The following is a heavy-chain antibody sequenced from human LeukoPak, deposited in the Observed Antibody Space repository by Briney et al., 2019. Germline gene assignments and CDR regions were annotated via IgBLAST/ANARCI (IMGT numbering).Heavy chain of an antibody. CDR1: GGSISSYY. Sequence: SETLSLTCTVSGGSISSYYWSWIRQPPGKGLGWIGYIYYSGSTNYNPSLKSRVTISVDTSKNQFSLKLSSVTAADTAVYYCARESRDYGDYVPFDYWGQGTLVTVSS. D-gene: IGHD4-17*01. J-gene: IGHJ4*02. V-gene: IGHV4-59*01. CDR2: IYYSGST. CDR3: ARESRDYGDYVPFDY.